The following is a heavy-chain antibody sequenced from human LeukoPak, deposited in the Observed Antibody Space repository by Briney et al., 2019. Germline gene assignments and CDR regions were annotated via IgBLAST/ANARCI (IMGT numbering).Heavy chain of an antibody. D-gene: IGHD6-13*01. CDR1: GFTFSSYE. V-gene: IGHV3-48*03. Sequence: GGSLRLSCAASGFTFSSYEMNWVRQAPGKGLEWVSYILNSGTTTYYADSVKGRFTISRDNAKNSLYLQMNSLRAEDTAVYYCARDRYSSSWFDIWGQGTKVTVSS. CDR2: ILNSGTTT. CDR3: ARDRYSSSWFDI. J-gene: IGHJ3*02.